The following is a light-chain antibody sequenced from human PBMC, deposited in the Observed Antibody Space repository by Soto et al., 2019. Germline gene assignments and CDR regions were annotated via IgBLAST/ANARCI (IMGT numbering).Light chain of an antibody. CDR3: QSYDSSLSVVV. V-gene: IGLV1-40*01. Sequence: QSALAQPPSVSGAPGQRVTISCTGSSSNIGAGYDVHWYQQPPGTAPKLLIYGNSNRPSGVPDRFSGSKSGTSASLAITGLQAEDEADYYCQSYDSSLSVVVFGGGTQLTVL. CDR1: SSNIGAGYD. J-gene: IGLJ2*01. CDR2: GNS.